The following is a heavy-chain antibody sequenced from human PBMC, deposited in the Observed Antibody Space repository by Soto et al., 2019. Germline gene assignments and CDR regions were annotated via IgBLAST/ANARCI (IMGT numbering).Heavy chain of an antibody. V-gene: IGHV3-30-3*01. D-gene: IGHD3-22*01. CDR2: ISYDGSNK. Sequence: QVQLVESGGGVVQPGRSLRLSCAASGFTFSSYAMHWVRQAPGKGLEWVAVISYDGSNKYYADSVKGRFTISRDNSKNTLYLQMNSLRAEDTAVYYCARDMIVVGDYYYYGMDVWGQGTTVTVSS. CDR1: GFTFSSYA. CDR3: ARDMIVVGDYYYYGMDV. J-gene: IGHJ6*02.